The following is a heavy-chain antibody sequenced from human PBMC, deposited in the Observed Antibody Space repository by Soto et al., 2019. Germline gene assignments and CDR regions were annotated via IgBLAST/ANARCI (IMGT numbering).Heavy chain of an antibody. V-gene: IGHV3-23*01. CDR2: ISGSGGST. Sequence: GGSLRLSCAASGFTFSSYAMSWVRQAPGKGLEWVSAISGSGGSTYYADSVKGRFTISRDNSKNTLYLQMNSLRAEDTVVYYCAKVGGGVAHGGANVAAAGTNAFDIWGQGTMVTVSS. CDR1: GFTFSSYA. J-gene: IGHJ3*02. D-gene: IGHD6-13*01. CDR3: AKVGGGVAHGGANVAAAGTNAFDI.